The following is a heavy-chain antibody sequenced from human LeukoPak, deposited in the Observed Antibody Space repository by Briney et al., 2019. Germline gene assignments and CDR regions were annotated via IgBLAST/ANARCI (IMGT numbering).Heavy chain of an antibody. V-gene: IGHV3-30*02. CDR3: ARGKKYCSSTSCSNMDV. Sequence: PGGSLRLSCAASGFTFSSYGMHRVRQAPGKGLEWVAFIRYDGSNKYYADSVKGRFTISRDNAKNSLYLQMNSLRAEDTAVYYCARGKKYCSSTSCSNMDVWGKGTTVTVSS. CDR1: GFTFSSYG. D-gene: IGHD2-2*01. CDR2: IRYDGSNK. J-gene: IGHJ6*03.